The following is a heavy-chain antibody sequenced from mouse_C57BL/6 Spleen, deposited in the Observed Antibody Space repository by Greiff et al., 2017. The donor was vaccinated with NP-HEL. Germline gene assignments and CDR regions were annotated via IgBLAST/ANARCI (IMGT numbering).Heavy chain of an antibody. CDR3: ARYDGSSGFAY. CDR2: IHPNSGST. Sequence: QVQLQQSGAELVKPGASVKLSCKASGYTFTSYWMHWVKQRPGQGLEWIGMIHPNSGSTNYNEKFKSKATLTVDKSSSTAYMQLSSLTSEDSAVYYCARYDGSSGFAYWGQGTLVTVSA. CDR1: GYTFTSYW. J-gene: IGHJ3*01. D-gene: IGHD2-3*01. V-gene: IGHV1-64*01.